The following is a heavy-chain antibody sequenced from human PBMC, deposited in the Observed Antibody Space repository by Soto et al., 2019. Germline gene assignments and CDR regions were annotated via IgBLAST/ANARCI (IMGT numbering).Heavy chain of an antibody. CDR1: TYTFTNYY. V-gene: IGHV1-46*03. J-gene: IGHJ4*02. Sequence: QVQLVQSGAEVKKPGASVKVSCKASTYTFTNYYIHWVRQAPGQGLEWMGISNPSGGSTSYAQKFQDRVTMTRDTSTSTVYMELSSLRSEDTAVYYCARDGLVGATTSLAYWGQGTLVTVSS. CDR2: SNPSGGST. CDR3: ARDGLVGATTSLAY. D-gene: IGHD1-26*01.